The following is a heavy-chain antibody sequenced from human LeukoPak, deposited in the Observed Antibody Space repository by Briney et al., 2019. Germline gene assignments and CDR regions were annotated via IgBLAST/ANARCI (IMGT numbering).Heavy chain of an antibody. J-gene: IGHJ4*02. D-gene: IGHD1-7*01. Sequence: APLKPSCKASGYTFSGYYIHWVRQAPGHGLEWMGWINPNNGDTVYAQRFQGRVTMTRDTSISTAYMELSRLSFDDTAVYYCARLLIGTKFYFDYWGQGTLVTVSS. CDR3: ARLLIGTKFYFDY. V-gene: IGHV1-2*02. CDR2: INPNNGDT. CDR1: GYTFSGYY.